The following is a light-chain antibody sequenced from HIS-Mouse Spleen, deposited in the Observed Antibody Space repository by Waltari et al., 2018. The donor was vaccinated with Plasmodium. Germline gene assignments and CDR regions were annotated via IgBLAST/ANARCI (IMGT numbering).Light chain of an antibody. CDR2: GAS. CDR3: QQYNSAPHT. V-gene: IGKV1-27*01. CDR1: NGSSSY. Sequence: DVQMTQSPSSFSASVGERVTFTCRGSNGSSSYLAWYQQKPGQVPKLLIYGASTLPSGVPSRFSGSGSGTDFTLTISSLQPEDVATYYCQQYNSAPHTFGQGTKLEIK. J-gene: IGKJ2*01.